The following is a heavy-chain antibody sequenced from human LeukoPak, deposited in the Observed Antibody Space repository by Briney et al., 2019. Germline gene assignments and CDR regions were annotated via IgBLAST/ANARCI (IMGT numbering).Heavy chain of an antibody. Sequence: QSGGSLRLSCAASGFTFSIYWMHWVRQAPGKGLEWVSRINSDGSGTISADSVKGRFTISRDNAKNTLYLQMNSLRPGDTAVYYCARDSANYYDSSGYYNAFDVWGQGTMVTVSS. V-gene: IGHV3-74*01. CDR2: INSDGSGT. J-gene: IGHJ3*01. CDR3: ARDSANYYDSSGYYNAFDV. D-gene: IGHD3-22*01. CDR1: GFTFSIYW.